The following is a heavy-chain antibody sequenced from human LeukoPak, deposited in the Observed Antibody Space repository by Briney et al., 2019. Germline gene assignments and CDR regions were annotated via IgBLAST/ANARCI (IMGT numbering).Heavy chain of an antibody. V-gene: IGHV4-59*11. Sequence: SETLSLTCTVSGASMSSHYWTWIRQDPGTGLEWIGNIYYTGTTSYNPTLESRVTISLDTSNNQFSLKLTSVTAADTAVYYCAKEGGPARPGLDSWGQGTLVTVSS. CDR2: IYYTGTT. D-gene: IGHD6-6*01. CDR3: AKEGGPARPGLDS. J-gene: IGHJ4*02. CDR1: GASMSSHY.